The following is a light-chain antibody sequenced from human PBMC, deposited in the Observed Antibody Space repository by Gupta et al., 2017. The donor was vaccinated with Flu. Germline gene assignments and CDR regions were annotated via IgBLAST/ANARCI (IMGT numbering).Light chain of an antibody. CDR3: AAWDDSLNGPNWV. Sequence: QSVLTQPPSASGTPGQRVPISCSGSNSNIGGNPVSWYQQLPGTAPNLLVHYNKQRPSGVPDRFSGPKSGTSASLAISGLQSEDEADYYCAAWDDSLNGPNWVFGGGTKLTVL. CDR1: NSNIGGNP. J-gene: IGLJ3*02. CDR2: YNK. V-gene: IGLV1-44*01.